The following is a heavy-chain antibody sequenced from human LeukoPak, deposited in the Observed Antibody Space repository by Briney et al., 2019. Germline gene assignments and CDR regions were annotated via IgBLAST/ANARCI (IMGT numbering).Heavy chain of an antibody. CDR3: ARDPRIAAAGTDYYYGMDV. CDR2: INSDGSST. J-gene: IGHJ6*02. V-gene: IGHV3-74*01. Sequence: PGGSLRLSCAASGFTFSSYWMHWVRQAPGKGLVWVSRINSDGSSTSYADSVKGRFTISRDNAKNTLYLQMNSLRAEDTAVYYCARDPRIAAAGTDYYYGMDVWGQGTTVTVSS. CDR1: GFTFSSYW. D-gene: IGHD6-13*01.